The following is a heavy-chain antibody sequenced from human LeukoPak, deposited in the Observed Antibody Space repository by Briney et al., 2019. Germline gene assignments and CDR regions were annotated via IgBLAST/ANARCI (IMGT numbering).Heavy chain of an antibody. CDR1: GFTVSSNY. Sequence: PGGSLRLSCAASGFTVSSNYMSWVRQAPGKGLEWVSVIYSGGSTYYADSVKGRFTISRDNSKNTLYLQMNSLRAEDTAVYYCARALHSIAYYMDVWGKGTTVTVSS. V-gene: IGHV3-53*01. CDR2: IYSGGST. D-gene: IGHD2-21*01. J-gene: IGHJ6*03. CDR3: ARALHSIAYYMDV.